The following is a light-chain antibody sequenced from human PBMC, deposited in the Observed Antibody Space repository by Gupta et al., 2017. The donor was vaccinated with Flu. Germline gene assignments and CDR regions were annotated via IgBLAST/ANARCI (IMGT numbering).Light chain of an antibody. CDR1: QSVGTS. V-gene: IGKV3-11*01. J-gene: IGKJ1*01. CDR2: DAS. CDR3: QQRNTWLWT. Sequence: EIVLTQSPATLSLSPGARATLSCRASQSVGTSLAWYQHKPGQAPRLLIYDASDRATGIPARFSGSGSGTDFTLTISSLEPEDFVIYYCQQRNTWLWTFGQGTKVEIK.